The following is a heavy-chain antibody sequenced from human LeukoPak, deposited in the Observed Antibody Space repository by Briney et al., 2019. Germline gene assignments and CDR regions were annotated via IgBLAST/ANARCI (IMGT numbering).Heavy chain of an antibody. Sequence: GASVKVSCKASGYTFTGYYMHWVRQAPGRGLEWMGWINPNSGGTNYAQKFQGRVTMTRDTSISTAYMELSRLRSDDTAVYYCARGAYSSGWLGAYYYYYMDVWGKGTTVTVSS. D-gene: IGHD6-19*01. V-gene: IGHV1-2*02. CDR3: ARGAYSSGWLGAYYYYYMDV. J-gene: IGHJ6*03. CDR2: INPNSGGT. CDR1: GYTFTGYY.